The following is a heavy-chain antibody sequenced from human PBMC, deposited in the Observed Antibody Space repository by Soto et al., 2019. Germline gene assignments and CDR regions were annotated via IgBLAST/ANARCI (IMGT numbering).Heavy chain of an antibody. V-gene: IGHV1-69*13. CDR1: GDTFSSYA. Sequence: GASVKVYCKASGDTFSSYAISWVRQAPGQGLEWMGGIIPIFGTANYAQKFQGRVTITADESTSTAYMELSSLRSEDTAVYYCASCSSSGYCLDYWGQGTLVTVSS. J-gene: IGHJ4*02. CDR2: IIPIFGTA. CDR3: ASCSSSGYCLDY. D-gene: IGHD3-22*01.